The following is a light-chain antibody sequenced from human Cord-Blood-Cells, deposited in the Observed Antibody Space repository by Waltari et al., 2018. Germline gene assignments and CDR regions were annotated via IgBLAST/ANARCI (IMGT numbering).Light chain of an antibody. CDR2: AAS. Sequence: DIQMTQSPSSLSASVADRVTITCRASQSISSYLNWYQQKPGKAPKLLIYAASSLQSGVPSRFSGSGSGTDFTLTISSLQPEDFATYYCQQSYSTGFTFGPGTKVDIK. V-gene: IGKV1-39*01. CDR3: QQSYSTGFT. CDR1: QSISSY. J-gene: IGKJ3*01.